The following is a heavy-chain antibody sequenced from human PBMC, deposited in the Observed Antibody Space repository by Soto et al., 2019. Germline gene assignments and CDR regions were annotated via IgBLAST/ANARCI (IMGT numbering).Heavy chain of an antibody. CDR1: GGSFSGYY. V-gene: IGHV4-34*01. CDR2: INHSGST. D-gene: IGHD3-10*01. Sequence: SETLSLTCAVYGGSFSGYYWSWIRQPPGKGLEWIGEINHSGSTNYNPSLKSRVTISVDTSKNQFSLKLSSVTAADTAVYYCAREGSFTMVRGEDYYGMDVWGQGTTVTVSS. J-gene: IGHJ6*02. CDR3: AREGSFTMVRGEDYYGMDV.